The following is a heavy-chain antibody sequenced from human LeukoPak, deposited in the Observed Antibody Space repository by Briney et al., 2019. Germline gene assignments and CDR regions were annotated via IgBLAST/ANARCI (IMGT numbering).Heavy chain of an antibody. J-gene: IGHJ4*02. CDR2: IIPIFGTA. D-gene: IGHD2-21*02. CDR1: GGTFSSYA. Sequence: VKVSCKASGGTFSSYAISWVRQAPGQGLEWMGGIIPIFGTANYAQKFQGRVTITADESTSTAYMELSSLRSEDTAVYYCARVPSPKPYCGGDCYSPPALFDYWGQGTLVTVSS. V-gene: IGHV1-69*13. CDR3: ARVPSPKPYCGGDCYSPPALFDY.